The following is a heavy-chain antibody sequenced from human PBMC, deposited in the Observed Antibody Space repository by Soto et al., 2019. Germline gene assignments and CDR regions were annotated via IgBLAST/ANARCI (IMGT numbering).Heavy chain of an antibody. CDR2: MYNTGST. J-gene: IGHJ6*02. D-gene: IGHD2-21*02. CDR3: ACDLWGYCGTDCYPLDV. V-gene: IGHV4-59*01. Sequence: SETLSLTCTVSGGSISGYYWSWIRQPPGKGLEWIGYMYNTGSTVYNPSFKSRVTISVDTSKNQFSLKLNPVTAADTAVYYCACDLWGYCGTDCYPLDVWGQGTTVTVSS. CDR1: GGSISGYY.